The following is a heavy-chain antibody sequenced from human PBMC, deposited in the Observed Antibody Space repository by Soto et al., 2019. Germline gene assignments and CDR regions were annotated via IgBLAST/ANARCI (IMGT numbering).Heavy chain of an antibody. V-gene: IGHV2-5*02. D-gene: IGHD3-10*01. CDR1: GFSLSTTAMG. CDR3: GRIRWFGYLFPPDH. J-gene: IGHJ5*02. CDR2: IYWDDDK. Sequence: QITLKESGPTLVKPTQPLTLTCTFSGFSLSTTAMGVGWIRQPPGKALEWLAIIYWDDDKHYSPSLKSRLTITKDTSQNQVVFTMTNMDPVDTATYYGGRIRWFGYLFPPDHWGQGTLVTVSS.